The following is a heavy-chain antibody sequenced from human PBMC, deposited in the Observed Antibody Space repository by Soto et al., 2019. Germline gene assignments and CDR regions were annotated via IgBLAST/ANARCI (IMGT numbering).Heavy chain of an antibody. J-gene: IGHJ4*02. CDR2: INGRTGDT. CDR3: GVQYDY. Sequence: GGSLRLSCEASGLNFTKHPMIWVRQGPGKGLEWVAAINGRTGDTAYADSVRGRFTLSRDSSNYTMFLQMNSLRAEDTAVYYCGVQYDYWGQGTLVTVSS. V-gene: IGHV3-23*01. CDR1: GLNFTKHP.